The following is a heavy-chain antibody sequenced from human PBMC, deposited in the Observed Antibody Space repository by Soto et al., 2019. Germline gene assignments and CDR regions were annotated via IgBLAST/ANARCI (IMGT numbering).Heavy chain of an antibody. CDR3: VRAGGLVRFDR. V-gene: IGHV3-11*06. CDR1: GFTFGDYY. CDR2: ISPGSRYP. J-gene: IGHJ5*02. Sequence: PGGSLRLSCAGSGFTFGDYYMSWIRQAPGKGLEWLSYISPGSRYPAYADSVKGRFTVSRDNAKRSLYLQMISLTAEDTAIYYCVRAGGLVRFDRWGQGTRVTVSS.